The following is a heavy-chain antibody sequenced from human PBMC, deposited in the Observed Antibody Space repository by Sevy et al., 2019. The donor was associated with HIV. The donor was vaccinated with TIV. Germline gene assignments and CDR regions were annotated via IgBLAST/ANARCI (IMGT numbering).Heavy chain of an antibody. CDR1: GFTFSSYN. D-gene: IGHD2-15*01. CDR3: ARVVAYCSGGTCFPGYYYGMDV. V-gene: IGHV3-21*01. Sequence: GGSLRLSCAASGFTFSSYNMNWVRQPPGKGLEWVSSISSSSNYITYADSVKGRFTISRDNAKKSLYLEMNTLRAEDTAVYYCARVVAYCSGGTCFPGYYYGMDVWGQGTTVTVSS. CDR2: ISSSSNYI. J-gene: IGHJ6*02.